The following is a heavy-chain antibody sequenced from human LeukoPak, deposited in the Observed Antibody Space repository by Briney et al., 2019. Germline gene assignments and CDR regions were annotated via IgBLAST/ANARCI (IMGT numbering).Heavy chain of an antibody. V-gene: IGHV4-38-2*02. CDR3: ARARYSLEAYYYYYMDV. CDR1: GYSISSGYY. Sequence: SETLSLTCTVSGYSISSGYYWSWIRQPPGKGLEWIGEINHSGSTNYNPSLKSRVTISVDTSKNQFSLKLSSVTAADTAVYYCARARYSLEAYYYYYMDVWGKGTTVTVSS. D-gene: IGHD5-18*01. CDR2: INHSGST. J-gene: IGHJ6*03.